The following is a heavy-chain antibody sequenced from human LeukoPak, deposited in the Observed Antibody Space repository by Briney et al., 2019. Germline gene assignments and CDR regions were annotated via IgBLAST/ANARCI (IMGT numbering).Heavy chain of an antibody. CDR2: ISGSGGST. D-gene: IGHD3-3*01. CDR1: EFTFSSYA. V-gene: IGHV3-23*01. CDR3: AKDRPVLRILEWLSPYYFDY. J-gene: IGHJ4*02. Sequence: GGSLRLSCAASEFTFSSYAMSWVRQAPGKGLEWVSAISGSGGSTYYADSVKGRFTISRDNSKNTLYLQMNSLRAEDTAVYYCAKDRPVLRILEWLSPYYFDYWGQGTLVTVSS.